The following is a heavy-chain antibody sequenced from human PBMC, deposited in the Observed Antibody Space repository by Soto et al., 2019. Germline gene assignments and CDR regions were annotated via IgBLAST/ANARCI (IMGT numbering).Heavy chain of an antibody. CDR3: AEVRGGVVSAHWFDP. Sequence: PSETLSLTCTVSGGSISSGGYYWSWIRQHPGKGLEWIGYIYYSGSTYYNPSLKSRVTISVDTSKNQLSLKLSSVTAAATAVYYFAEVRGGVVSAHWFDPWGQGTLVTVSS. CDR2: IYYSGST. J-gene: IGHJ5*02. D-gene: IGHD3-16*01. V-gene: IGHV4-31*03. CDR1: GGSISSGGYY.